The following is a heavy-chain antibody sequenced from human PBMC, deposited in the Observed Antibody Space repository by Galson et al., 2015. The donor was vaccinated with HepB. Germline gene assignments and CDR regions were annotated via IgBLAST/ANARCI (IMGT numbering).Heavy chain of an antibody. CDR1: GFTSSSYS. CDR3: ARGGYSSSWDNWFDP. CDR2: ISSSSSYI. V-gene: IGHV3-21*01. Sequence: SLRLSCAASGFTSSSYSMNWVRQAPGKGLEWVSSISSSSSYIYYADSVKGRFTISRDNAKNSLYLQMNGLRAEDTAVYYCARGGYSSSWDNWFDPWGQGTLVTVSS. D-gene: IGHD6-13*01. J-gene: IGHJ5*02.